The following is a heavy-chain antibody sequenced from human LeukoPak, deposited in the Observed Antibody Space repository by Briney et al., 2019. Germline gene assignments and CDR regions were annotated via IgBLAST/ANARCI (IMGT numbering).Heavy chain of an antibody. V-gene: IGHV4-39*01. CDR3: ARRVGYCSGGSCYWFDP. CDR1: GGSISTSNYY. J-gene: IGHJ5*02. Sequence: SETLSLTCTVSGGSISTSNYYWGWIRQPPGKGLEWIGNIFYSGSTYYNPSLKSRVTISVDTSKNQFSLKLSSVTAADTAVYYCARRVGYCSGGSCYWFDPWGQGTLVTVSS. D-gene: IGHD2-15*01. CDR2: IFYSGST.